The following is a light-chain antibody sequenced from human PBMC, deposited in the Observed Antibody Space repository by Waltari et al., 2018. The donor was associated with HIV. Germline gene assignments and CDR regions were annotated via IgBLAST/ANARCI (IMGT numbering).Light chain of an antibody. V-gene: IGKV3-15*01. CDR2: GAS. Sequence: EIVMTQSPATQSVSPGERATISCRAGQSVSNNLAWFQQRPGQAPRLLISGASTRATDVSARFSGSGSGTEFTLTISSLQSEDFAIYYCQQYNKWPWTFGQGTKVEIK. CDR1: QSVSNN. CDR3: QQYNKWPWT. J-gene: IGKJ1*01.